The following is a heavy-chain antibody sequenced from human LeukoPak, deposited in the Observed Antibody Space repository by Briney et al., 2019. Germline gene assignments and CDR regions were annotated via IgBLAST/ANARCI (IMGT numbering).Heavy chain of an antibody. Sequence: ASVKVSCNASGYTFTSYGISWVRQAPGQGLEWMGLISAYNGNTNYAQKLQGRVTMTTDTSTSTAYMELRSLRSDDTAVYYCARVSDVLRFLEWLSDHYYYMDVWGKGTTVTVSS. CDR2: ISAYNGNT. V-gene: IGHV1-18*01. J-gene: IGHJ6*03. D-gene: IGHD3-3*01. CDR1: GYTFTSYG. CDR3: ARVSDVLRFLEWLSDHYYYMDV.